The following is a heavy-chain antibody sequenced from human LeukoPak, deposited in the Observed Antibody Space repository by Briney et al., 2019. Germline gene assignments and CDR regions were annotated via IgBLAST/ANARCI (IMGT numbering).Heavy chain of an antibody. Sequence: PGGALKLSCAAPGDTSNNYSMHWIRQAPGKGLEWVAVISYVGSNIYYAGYVKGRFTISRDDSKNTLYLQMNSLGAEDRAVYYCAKDFRSGYYDYWGQGTLVSVSS. V-gene: IGHV3-30*18. J-gene: IGHJ4*02. CDR2: ISYVGSNI. CDR1: GDTSNNYS. CDR3: AKDFRSGYYDY. D-gene: IGHD3-22*01.